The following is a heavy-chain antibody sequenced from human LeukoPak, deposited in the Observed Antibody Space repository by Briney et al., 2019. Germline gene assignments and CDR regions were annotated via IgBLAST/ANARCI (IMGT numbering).Heavy chain of an antibody. D-gene: IGHD3-3*01. Sequence: ASVKVSCKASGYTFTGYYMHWVRQAPGQGLEWMGWINPNSGGTNYAQKFQGRVTMTRDTSISTAYMELSRLRSDDTAVYYCAKLYDFWSGYDGAFDIWGQGTMVTVSS. CDR1: GYTFTGYY. J-gene: IGHJ3*02. CDR3: AKLYDFWSGYDGAFDI. V-gene: IGHV1-2*02. CDR2: INPNSGGT.